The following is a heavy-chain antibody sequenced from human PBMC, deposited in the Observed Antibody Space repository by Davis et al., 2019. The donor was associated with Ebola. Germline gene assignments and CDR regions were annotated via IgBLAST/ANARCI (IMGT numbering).Heavy chain of an antibody. J-gene: IGHJ4*02. CDR3: AREWRNQWLGLGEYFDS. CDR2: IWYDGSNK. D-gene: IGHD6-19*01. Sequence: GESLKISCAASGFTFSSYGMHWVRQAPGKGLEWVAVIWYDGSNKYYADSVKGRFTISRDNSKNTLYLQMDSLRAEDTAVYYCAREWRNQWLGLGEYFDSWGQGILVTVSS. CDR1: GFTFSSYG. V-gene: IGHV3-33*01.